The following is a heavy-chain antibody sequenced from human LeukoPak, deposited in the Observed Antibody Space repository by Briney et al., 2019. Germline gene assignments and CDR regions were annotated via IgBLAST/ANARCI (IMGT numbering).Heavy chain of an antibody. CDR2: MYSSGST. Sequence: PSETLSLTCTVSGASISSGSYYWSWIRQPAGKGLEWIGRMYSSGSTNYNPSLKSRVTMSVDTSKNQFSLQLSSVTAADTAVYYCARGGDSSGYEYYFDYWGQGTLVTVSS. CDR1: GASISSGSYY. V-gene: IGHV4-61*02. D-gene: IGHD3-22*01. J-gene: IGHJ4*02. CDR3: ARGGDSSGYEYYFDY.